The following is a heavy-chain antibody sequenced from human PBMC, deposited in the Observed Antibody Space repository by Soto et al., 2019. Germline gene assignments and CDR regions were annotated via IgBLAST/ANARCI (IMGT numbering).Heavy chain of an antibody. J-gene: IGHJ4*02. V-gene: IGHV1-24*01. CDR3: ATGLGYCSGGSCYSNFDY. D-gene: IGHD2-15*01. CDR1: GYTLTELS. CDR2: FDAEDGET. Sequence: QVQLVQSGAEVKKPGASVKVSCKVSGYTLTELSMHWVRQAPGKGLEWLGGFDAEDGETIYAQKFQGRVTMTEDTSTDTAYMELSSLRSEDTAVYYCATGLGYCSGGSCYSNFDYWGQGTLVTVSS.